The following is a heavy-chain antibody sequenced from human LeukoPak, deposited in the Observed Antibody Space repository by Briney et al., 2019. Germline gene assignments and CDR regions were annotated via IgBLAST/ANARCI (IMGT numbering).Heavy chain of an antibody. J-gene: IGHJ4*02. CDR2: INHSGST. Sequence: KPSETLSLTCAVYGGSFSGYYWSWIRQPPGKGLEWIGEINHSGSTNYNPSLKSRVTISVDTSKNQFSLKLSSVTAADTAVYYCARADEYSYFDYWGQGTLVTVSS. D-gene: IGHD4-11*01. CDR1: GGSFSGYY. CDR3: ARADEYSYFDY. V-gene: IGHV4-34*01.